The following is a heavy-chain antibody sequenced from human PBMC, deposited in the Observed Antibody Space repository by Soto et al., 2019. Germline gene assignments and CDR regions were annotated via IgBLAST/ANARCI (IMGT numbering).Heavy chain of an antibody. D-gene: IGHD2-2*01. Sequence: PGGSLRLSCAASGFTFSSYGMHWVRQAPGKGLEWVAVIWYDGSNKYYADSVKGRFTISRDNSKNTLYLQMNSLRAEDTAVYYCARNRGIVVVPAAILSPDAFDIWGQGTMVTVSS. J-gene: IGHJ3*02. CDR1: GFTFSSYG. CDR3: ARNRGIVVVPAAILSPDAFDI. V-gene: IGHV3-33*01. CDR2: IWYDGSNK.